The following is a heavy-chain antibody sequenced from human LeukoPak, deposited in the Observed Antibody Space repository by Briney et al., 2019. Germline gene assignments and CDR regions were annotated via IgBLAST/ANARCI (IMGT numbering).Heavy chain of an antibody. CDR1: GYTFARND. CDR2: ISAYNGNT. Sequence: ASVKVSCKASGYTFARNDISWVRQAPGQGLEWMGWISAYNGNTNYAQKLQGRVTMTTDTSTSTAYMELRSLRSDDTAVYYRARGVDSVEYWGQGTLVTVSS. V-gene: IGHV1-18*01. D-gene: IGHD5-24*01. CDR3: ARGVDSVEY. J-gene: IGHJ4*02.